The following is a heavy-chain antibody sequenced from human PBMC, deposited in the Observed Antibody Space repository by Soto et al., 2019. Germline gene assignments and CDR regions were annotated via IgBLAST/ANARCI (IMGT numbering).Heavy chain of an antibody. J-gene: IGHJ4*02. D-gene: IGHD3-10*01. Sequence: QVQLQESGPGLVKPSETLSLMCTVSGGSISSNYWSWIRQPPEKGLEYIGYIYYSGSTNYNPSLKSRVNISVDTSKNHFSLKLSSVPAADTAVYYCARGGGSPDYWGQGTLVTVSS. V-gene: IGHV4-59*01. CDR3: ARGGGSPDY. CDR1: GGSISSNY. CDR2: IYYSGST.